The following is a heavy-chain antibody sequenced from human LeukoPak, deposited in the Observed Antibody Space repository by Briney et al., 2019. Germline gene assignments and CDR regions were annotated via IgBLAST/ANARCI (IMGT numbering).Heavy chain of an antibody. D-gene: IGHD3-16*01. V-gene: IGHV4-39*01. CDR3: ARQLGGRIDY. CDR1: GGSINSSYF. Sequence: SETLSLTCTVSGGSINSSYFWGWIRQPPGKGLEWIGNFYYIGSTYYSPSLKSRVTMSADTSKKQFSLRLSSVTAADTAVYYCARQLGGRIDYWGQGTLVTVSS. J-gene: IGHJ4*02. CDR2: FYYIGST.